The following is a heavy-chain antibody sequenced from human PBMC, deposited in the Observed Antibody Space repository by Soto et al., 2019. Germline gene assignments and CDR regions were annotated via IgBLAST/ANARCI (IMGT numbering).Heavy chain of an antibody. V-gene: IGHV3-23*01. CDR2: ISGSGGST. CDR1: GFTFSSYA. CDR3: AKDASSGITSFDL. D-gene: IGHD3-3*01. J-gene: IGHJ2*01. Sequence: EVQLLESGGGLVQPGGSLRLSCAASGFTFSSYAMSWVRQAPWKGLEWVSSISGSGGSTYYADSVKGRFTISRDNSKNTLYLEMNSLRAEDTALYYCAKDASSGITSFDLWGRGTLVTVSS.